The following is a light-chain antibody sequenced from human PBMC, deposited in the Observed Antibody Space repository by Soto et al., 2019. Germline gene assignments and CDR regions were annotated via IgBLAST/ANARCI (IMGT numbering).Light chain of an antibody. J-gene: IGLJ1*01. Sequence: QSALTQPASVSGSPGQSITISCTGTSSDVGGYNYVSWYQQQPGKAPKFMIYDVTNRPSGVSNRFSGSKSGNTASLTISGLQAEDEADYYCCSYTTSNTRQIVFXTGTKVTVL. CDR2: DVT. V-gene: IGLV2-14*01. CDR1: SSDVGGYNY. CDR3: CSYTTSNTRQIV.